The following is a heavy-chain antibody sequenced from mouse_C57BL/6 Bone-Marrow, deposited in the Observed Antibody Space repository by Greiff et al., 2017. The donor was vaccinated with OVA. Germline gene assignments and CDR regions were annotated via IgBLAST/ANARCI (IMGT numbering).Heavy chain of an antibody. D-gene: IGHD2-5*01. CDR3: AKDYYSNLDY. Sequence: ESGPGLVKPSQSLSLTCSVTGYSITSGYYWNWIRQFPGNKLEWMGYISYDGSNNYNPSLKNRISITRDTSKNQFFLKLNSVTTEDTATYYCAKDYYSNLDYWGQGTSVTVSS. J-gene: IGHJ4*01. CDR2: ISYDGSN. CDR1: GYSITSGYY. V-gene: IGHV3-6*01.